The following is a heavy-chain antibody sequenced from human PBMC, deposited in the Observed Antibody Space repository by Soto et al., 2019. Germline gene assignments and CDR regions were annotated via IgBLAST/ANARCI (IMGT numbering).Heavy chain of an antibody. CDR3: ARGGSGAYYQDY. CDR2: INSDGSRV. V-gene: IGHV3-74*01. D-gene: IGHD3-22*01. CDR1: GFTFSSYW. Sequence: EVQLVESGGDFVQPGGSLRLSCAASGFTFSSYWMHWVRQVPGKGLVWVSRINSDGSRVNYADSVKGRFAISRDNAKKTLYLHVNSLTVDGTAVYSCARGGSGAYYQDYWGRGTLVTVSS. J-gene: IGHJ4*02.